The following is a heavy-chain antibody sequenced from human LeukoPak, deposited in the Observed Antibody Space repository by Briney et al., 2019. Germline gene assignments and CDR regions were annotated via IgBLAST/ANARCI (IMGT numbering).Heavy chain of an antibody. Sequence: RGSLRLSCAASALTFSSYSMNWVRQAPGKGLEWVSSISSSSSYIYYADSVKGRFTISRDNAKNSLYLQMNSLRAEDTAVYYCARDSYGSGSYYNEFHYWGQGTLVTVSS. J-gene: IGHJ4*02. CDR1: ALTFSSYS. D-gene: IGHD3-10*01. CDR3: ARDSYGSGSYYNEFHY. CDR2: ISSSSSYI. V-gene: IGHV3-21*01.